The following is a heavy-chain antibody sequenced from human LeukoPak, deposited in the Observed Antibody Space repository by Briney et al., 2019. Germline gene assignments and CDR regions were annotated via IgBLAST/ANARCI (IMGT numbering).Heavy chain of an antibody. D-gene: IGHD6-19*01. CDR2: IYYSGST. Sequence: SETLSLTCTVSGGSISSSSYYWGWIRQPPGKGLEWIGSIYYSGSTYYNPSLKSRVTISVDTSKNQFSLKLSSVTAADTAVYYCARHSPSIAVAGTIPYYYYYYMDVWGKGTTVTISS. V-gene: IGHV4-39*01. CDR3: ARHSPSIAVAGTIPYYYYYYMDV. J-gene: IGHJ6*03. CDR1: GGSISSSSYY.